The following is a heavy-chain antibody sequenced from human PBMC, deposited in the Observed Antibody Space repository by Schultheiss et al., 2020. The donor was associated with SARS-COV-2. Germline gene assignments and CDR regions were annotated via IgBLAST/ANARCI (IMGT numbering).Heavy chain of an antibody. V-gene: IGHV4-34*01. CDR3: ASISTIFGVVRAP. Sequence: GSLSLTCTVSGASISSYYWSWIRQPPGKGLEWIGEINHSGSTNYNPSLKSRVTISVDTSKNQFSLKLSSVTAADTAVYYCASISTIFGVVRAPWGQGTLVTVSS. CDR1: GASISSYY. D-gene: IGHD3-3*01. CDR2: INHSGST. J-gene: IGHJ5*02.